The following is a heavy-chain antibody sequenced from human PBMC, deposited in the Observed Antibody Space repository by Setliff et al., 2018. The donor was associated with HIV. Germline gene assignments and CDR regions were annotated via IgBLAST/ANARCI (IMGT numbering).Heavy chain of an antibody. CDR2: IWHDGSEK. J-gene: IGHJ4*02. CDR3: ARGGSYYAFDY. V-gene: IGHV3-30*02. CDR1: GFTFSSYG. Sequence: PGGSLRLSCQTSGFTFSSYGMHWVRQAPGKGLEWVATIWHDGSEKYYGDSVRGRFSISRDDSTKTLYLEMNNMQPEDTAVYYCARGGSYYAFDYWGQGTLVTVSS. D-gene: IGHD1-26*01.